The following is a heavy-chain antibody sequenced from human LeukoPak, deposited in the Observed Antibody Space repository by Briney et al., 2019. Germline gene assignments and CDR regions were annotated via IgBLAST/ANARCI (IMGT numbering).Heavy chain of an antibody. Sequence: GGSLRLSCAASGFTFSSYSMNWVRQAPGKGLEWVSAISSSGGSTYYADSVKGRFTISRDNSKNTLYLQMNSLRAEDTAVYYCARVQKGIAAAGAGGGWFEPWGQGTLVTVSA. J-gene: IGHJ5*02. V-gene: IGHV3-23*01. CDR1: GFTFSSYS. CDR2: ISSSGGST. CDR3: ARVQKGIAAAGAGGGWFEP. D-gene: IGHD6-13*01.